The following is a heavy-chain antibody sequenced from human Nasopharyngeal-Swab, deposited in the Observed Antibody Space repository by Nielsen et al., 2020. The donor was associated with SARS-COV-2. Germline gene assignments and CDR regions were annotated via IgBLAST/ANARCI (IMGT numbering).Heavy chain of an antibody. D-gene: IGHD3-22*01. CDR3: ARDYYDSSGYYGGFDP. J-gene: IGHJ5*02. V-gene: IGHV4-30-4*01. CDR2: MHYSGST. Sequence: IRQPPGKGLEWIGYMHYSGSTYYNPSLKSRVTISVDTSKNQFSLKLSSVTAADTAVYYCARDYYDSSGYYGGFDPWGQGTLVTVSS.